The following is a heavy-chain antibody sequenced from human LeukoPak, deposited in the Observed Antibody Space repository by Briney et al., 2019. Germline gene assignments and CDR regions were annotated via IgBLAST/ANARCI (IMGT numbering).Heavy chain of an antibody. CDR2: ISAYNGNT. J-gene: IGHJ6*02. CDR3: ARALPSTVTTLRGYYYGMDV. D-gene: IGHD4-17*01. CDR1: GHTFTRYG. Sequence: ASVKVSCKASGHTFTRYGISWARDAPGQGLEWMGYISAYNGNTNYAQKLQGRVTMTTDTSTSTAYMELRSLRSDDTAVYYCARALPSTVTTLRGYYYGMDVWGQGTTVTVSS. V-gene: IGHV1-18*01.